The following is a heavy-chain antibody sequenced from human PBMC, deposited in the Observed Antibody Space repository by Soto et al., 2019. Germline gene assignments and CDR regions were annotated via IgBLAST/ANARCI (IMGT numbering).Heavy chain of an antibody. CDR1: GFTFSSYS. V-gene: IGHV3-48*01. Sequence: GGSLRLSCAASGFTFSSYSMNWVRQAPGKGLEWVSYISSSSSTIYYADSVKGRFTISRDNAKNSLYLQMNSLRAEDTAVYYCARDKGRSPIDYWGQATLVTVSS. CDR2: ISSSSSTI. J-gene: IGHJ4*02. CDR3: ARDKGRSPIDY.